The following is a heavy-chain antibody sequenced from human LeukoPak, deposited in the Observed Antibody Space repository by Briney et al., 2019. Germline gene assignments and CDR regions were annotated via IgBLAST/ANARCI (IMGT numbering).Heavy chain of an antibody. CDR1: GGPLSNTCQH. Sequence: KSSETLSLTCTVSGGPLSNTCQHWGWLPPPPGKGREWVGSIYYSGTTAYNPSLKSRVTISVDTSKNQFSLKLSSVTAADTAVYYCVRWQSGSMFHPPWGQGTLVTVSS. V-gene: IGHV4-39*01. CDR3: VRWQSGSMFHPP. J-gene: IGHJ5*02. CDR2: IYYSGTT. D-gene: IGHD3-10*02.